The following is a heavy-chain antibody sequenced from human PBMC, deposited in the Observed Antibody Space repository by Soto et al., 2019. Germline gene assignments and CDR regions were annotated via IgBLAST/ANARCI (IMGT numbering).Heavy chain of an antibody. D-gene: IGHD2-15*01. CDR3: SIDLGYCRCGSCWGCRAFDI. CDR1: GHTFTSYG. CDR2: ISAYNGNT. J-gene: IGHJ3*02. Sequence: QVQLVQSGAEVKKPGASVKVSCKASGHTFTSYGISWVRQAPGQGLEWMGWISAYNGNTNYAQKLQGRVTMPTVTSASTAYMELRRLRSDDTAVYYCSIDLGYCRCGSCWGCRAFDICGQGTMVTVSS. V-gene: IGHV1-18*01.